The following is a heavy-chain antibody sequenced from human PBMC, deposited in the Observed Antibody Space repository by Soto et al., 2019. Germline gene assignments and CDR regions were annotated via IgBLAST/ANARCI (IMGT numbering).Heavy chain of an antibody. D-gene: IGHD3-22*01. CDR1: GFTFSSYG. J-gene: IGHJ3*02. CDR2: IWYDGSNK. Sequence: QVQLVESGGGVVQPGRSLRLSCAASGFTFSSYGMHWVRQAPGKGLEWVAVIWYDGSNKYYADSVKGRFTISRDNSKNALYLQMNRLRAEEMAVSYCVRDGYYYDSSGPAAAPHDAFDIWGQGTMVTVSS. V-gene: IGHV3-33*01. CDR3: VRDGYYYDSSGPAAAPHDAFDI.